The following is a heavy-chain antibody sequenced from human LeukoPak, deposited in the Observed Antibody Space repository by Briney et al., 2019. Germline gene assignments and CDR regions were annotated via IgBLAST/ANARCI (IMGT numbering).Heavy chain of an antibody. Sequence: GASVKVSCKASGGTLSSYAISWVRQAPGQGLEWMGGIIPIFGTANYAQKFQGRVTITADESTSTAYMELSSLRSEDTAVYYCARVPYYYDSSGPYWYFDLWGRGTLVTVSS. V-gene: IGHV1-69*13. D-gene: IGHD3-22*01. CDR2: IIPIFGTA. J-gene: IGHJ2*01. CDR3: ARVPYYYDSSGPYWYFDL. CDR1: GGTLSSYA.